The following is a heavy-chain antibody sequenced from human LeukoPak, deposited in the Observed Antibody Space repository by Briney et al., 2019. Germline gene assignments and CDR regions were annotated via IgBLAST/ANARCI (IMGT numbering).Heavy chain of an antibody. V-gene: IGHV3-48*03. CDR3: AREPPGGYDILTGYYRKGAFDI. D-gene: IGHD3-9*01. CDR1: GFTFSSYE. J-gene: IGHJ3*02. CDR2: ISSSGSTI. Sequence: GGSLRLTCAASGFTFSSYEMNWVRQAPGKGLEWVSYISSSGSTIYYADSVKGRFTISRDNAKNSLYLQMNSLRAEDTAVYYCAREPPGGYDILTGYYRKGAFDIWGQGTMVTVSS.